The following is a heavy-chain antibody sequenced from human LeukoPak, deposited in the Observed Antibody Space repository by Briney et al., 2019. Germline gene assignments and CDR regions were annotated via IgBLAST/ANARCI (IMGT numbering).Heavy chain of an antibody. CDR3: ASARAARYKYYYGMDV. D-gene: IGHD6-6*01. V-gene: IGHV4-34*01. CDR2: INHSGST. Sequence: SETLSLTCAVYGGSFSGYYWSWIRQPPGKGLEWIGEINHSGSTNYNPSLKSRVTISVDTSKNQFSLKLSPVTAADTAVYYCASARAARYKYYYGMDVWGQGTTVTVSS. J-gene: IGHJ6*02. CDR1: GGSFSGYY.